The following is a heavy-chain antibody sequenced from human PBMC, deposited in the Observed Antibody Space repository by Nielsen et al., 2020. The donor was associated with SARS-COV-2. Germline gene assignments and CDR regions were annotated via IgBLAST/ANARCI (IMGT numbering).Heavy chain of an antibody. V-gene: IGHV4-59*08. CDR3: ARRRGYSGYDWEVYYFDY. CDR2: IYYSGST. D-gene: IGHD5-12*01. Sequence: SCTVSGGSISSYYWSWIRQPPGKGLEWIGYIYYSGSTNYNPSLKSRVTISVDTSKNQFSLKLSSVTVADTAVYYCARRRGYSGYDWEVYYFDYWGQGTLVTVSS. CDR1: GGSISSYY. J-gene: IGHJ4*02.